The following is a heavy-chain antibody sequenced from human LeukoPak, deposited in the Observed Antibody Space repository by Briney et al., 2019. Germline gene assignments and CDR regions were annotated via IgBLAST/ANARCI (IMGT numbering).Heavy chain of an antibody. Sequence: GGSLRLSCAASGFTFSSYAMSWVRQAPGKGLEWVSGISGSGDRTHDADSVKGRFTISRDKSKNTLYLQMNSLRAEDTAVYYCARLPPGDYWGQGTLVTVSS. J-gene: IGHJ4*02. D-gene: IGHD2-15*01. V-gene: IGHV3-23*01. CDR3: ARLPPGDY. CDR2: ISGSGDRT. CDR1: GFTFSSYA.